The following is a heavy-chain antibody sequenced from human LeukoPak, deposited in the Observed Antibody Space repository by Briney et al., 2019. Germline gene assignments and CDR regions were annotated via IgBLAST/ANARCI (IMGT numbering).Heavy chain of an antibody. D-gene: IGHD4-17*01. Sequence: GGSLRLSCAASGITFNSYGMHWVRQAPGKGLEWVTSIRYDGSRKHYTDSVKGRFTISRDNSKNTLYLQMNSLRDEDTAVYYCAKDYGDFGDSSSYLDHWGQGTLVTVSS. CDR2: IRYDGSRK. CDR3: AKDYGDFGDSSSYLDH. V-gene: IGHV3-30*02. J-gene: IGHJ4*02. CDR1: GITFNSYG.